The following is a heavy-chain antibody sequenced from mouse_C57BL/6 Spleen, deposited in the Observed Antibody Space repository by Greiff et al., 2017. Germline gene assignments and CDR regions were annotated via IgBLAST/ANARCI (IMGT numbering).Heavy chain of an antibody. CDR2: IYPGSGST. CDR3: AREGPYDYDGYAMDY. V-gene: IGHV1-55*01. D-gene: IGHD2-4*01. J-gene: IGHJ4*01. CDR1: GYTFTSYW. Sequence: QVQLQQPGAELVKPGASVKMSCKASGYTFTSYWITWVKQRPGQGLEWIGDIYPGSGSTNYNEKFKSKATLTVDTSSSTAYMQLSSLTSEDSAVYYCAREGPYDYDGYAMDYWGQGTSVTVSS.